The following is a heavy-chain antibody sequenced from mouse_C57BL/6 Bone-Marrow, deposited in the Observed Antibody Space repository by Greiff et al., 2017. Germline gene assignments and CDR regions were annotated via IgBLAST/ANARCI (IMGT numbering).Heavy chain of an antibody. CDR1: GFSLSTFGMG. D-gene: IGHD1-1*01. V-gene: IGHV8-8*01. CDR2: IWWNDDK. CDR3: SRTLGSSYDYYAMDY. Sequence: QVTLKESGPGILQPSQTLSLTCSFSGFSLSTFGMGVGWILPPSGKGLEWLAHIWWNDDKYFNPALKSWLTISQDTSENQVFLKNVNVNTSDTATYYCSRTLGSSYDYYAMDYWGKGTSVTVSS. J-gene: IGHJ4*01.